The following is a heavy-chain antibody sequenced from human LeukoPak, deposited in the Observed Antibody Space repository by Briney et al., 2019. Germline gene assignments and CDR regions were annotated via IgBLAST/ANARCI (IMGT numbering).Heavy chain of an antibody. V-gene: IGHV4-39*01. CDR1: GGSISSSSYY. Sequence: SETLSLTCTVSGGSISSSSYYWGWIRQPPGKGLEWIGSTYYSGSTYYNPSLKSRVTISVDTSKNQFSLKLSSVTAADTAVYYCARHGSGSYYNVATNWFDPWGQGTLVTVSS. D-gene: IGHD3-10*01. J-gene: IGHJ5*02. CDR3: ARHGSGSYYNVATNWFDP. CDR2: TYYSGST.